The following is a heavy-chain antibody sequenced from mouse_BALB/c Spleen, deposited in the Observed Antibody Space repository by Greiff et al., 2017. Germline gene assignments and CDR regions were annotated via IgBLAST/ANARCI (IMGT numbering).Heavy chain of an antibody. D-gene: IGHD3-3*01. CDR3: ARGGTGAMDY. J-gene: IGHJ4*01. Sequence: EVKLMESGGDLVKPGGSLKLSCAASGFTFSSYGMSWVRQTPDKRLEWVATISSGGSYTYYPDSVKGRFTISRDNAKNTLYLQMSSLKSEDTAMYYCARGGTGAMDYWGQGTSVTVSS. CDR1: GFTFSSYG. CDR2: ISSGGSYT. V-gene: IGHV5-6*01.